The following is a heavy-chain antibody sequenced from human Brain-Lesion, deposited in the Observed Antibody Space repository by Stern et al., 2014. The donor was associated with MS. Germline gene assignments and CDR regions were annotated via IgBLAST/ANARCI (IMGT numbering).Heavy chain of an antibody. Sequence: VQLVQSGGVVVQPGGSMRLPCAASGFTFDDYAMHWLRQAPGKGLEWVSLITWDGGSTSYTDSVKGRFSISRDNRKSFLYLQMNSLRPEDTALYYCAGGLGFWGRGTLVTVSS. CDR2: ITWDGGST. V-gene: IGHV3-43D*03. J-gene: IGHJ4*02. D-gene: IGHD2-21*01. CDR1: GFTFDDYA. CDR3: AGGLGF.